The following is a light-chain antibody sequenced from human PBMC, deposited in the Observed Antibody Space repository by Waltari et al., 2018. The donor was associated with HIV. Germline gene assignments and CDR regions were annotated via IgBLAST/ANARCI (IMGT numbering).Light chain of an antibody. CDR1: SSNIGAGFD. CDR2: GNS. CDR3: QSYDASLSGVI. J-gene: IGLJ2*01. Sequence: QSVLTQPHSVSGAPGPRVTISCTGSSSNIGAGFDVPWYQQLPGPAPKLPIYGNSNRPSGVPDRFSGSKSGTSASLAITGLQAEDEADYYCQSYDASLSGVIFGGGTELTVL. V-gene: IGLV1-40*01.